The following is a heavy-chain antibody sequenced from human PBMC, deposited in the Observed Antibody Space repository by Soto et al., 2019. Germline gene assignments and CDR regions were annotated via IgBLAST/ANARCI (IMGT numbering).Heavy chain of an antibody. CDR1: GYTFTSYD. CDR2: MNPNSGNT. CDR3: TKSSGGSSSVGMDY. D-gene: IGHD6-6*01. V-gene: IGHV1-8*01. J-gene: IGHJ4*02. Sequence: ASVKVSCKASGYTFTSYDINWVRQATGQGLEWMGWMNPNSGNTGYAQKFQGRVTMTRNTSISTAYMELSSLRSEDTAVYYCTKSSGGSSSVGMDYWGPGTLVTVSS.